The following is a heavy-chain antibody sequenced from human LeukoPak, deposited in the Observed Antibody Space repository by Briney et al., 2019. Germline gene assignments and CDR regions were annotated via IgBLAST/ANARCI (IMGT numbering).Heavy chain of an antibody. J-gene: IGHJ5*02. CDR2: IIPILGIA. CDR1: GGTFSSYA. V-gene: IGHV1-69*04. CDR3: ARGYVEAAAGPGDWFDP. Sequence: GASVKVSCKASGGTFSSYAISWVRQAPGQGLEWMGRIIPILGIANYAQKFQGRVTITADKSTSTAYMELSSLRSEDTAVYYCARGYVEAAAGPGDWFDPWGQGTLVTVSS. D-gene: IGHD6-13*01.